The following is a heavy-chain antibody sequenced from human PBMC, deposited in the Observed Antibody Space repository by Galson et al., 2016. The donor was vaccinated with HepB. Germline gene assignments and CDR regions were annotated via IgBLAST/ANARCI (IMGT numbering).Heavy chain of an antibody. J-gene: IGHJ3*02. V-gene: IGHV3-7*05. Sequence: LRLSCAGSGFTFSSSYMDWVRQAPGEGLEWVAKIKEDGSDKFYVDSVKGRFTISRDNAKNSLYLQMNSLRAEDTAVYYCARDADYQNTNAHYDVFDIWGQGTMVTVSS. CDR1: GFTFSSSY. D-gene: IGHD2-8*01. CDR2: IKEDGSDK. CDR3: ARDADYQNTNAHYDVFDI.